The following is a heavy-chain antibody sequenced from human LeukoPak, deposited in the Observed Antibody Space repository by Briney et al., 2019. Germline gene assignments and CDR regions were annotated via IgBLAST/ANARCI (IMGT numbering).Heavy chain of an antibody. D-gene: IGHD5-24*01. Sequence: TPSETLSLTCAVYGGSFSGYYWSWIRQPPGKGLEWIGEINHSGSTNYNPSLKSRVTISVDTSKNQFSLKLSSVTAADTAVYYCARQQGGYNSMPYYYYYYMDVCGKGTTVTIFS. CDR2: INHSGST. CDR1: GGSFSGYY. J-gene: IGHJ6*03. V-gene: IGHV4-34*01. CDR3: ARQQGGYNSMPYYYYYYMDV.